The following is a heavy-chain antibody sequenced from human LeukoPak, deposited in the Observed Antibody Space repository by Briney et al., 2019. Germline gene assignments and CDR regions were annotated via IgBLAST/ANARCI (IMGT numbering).Heavy chain of an antibody. CDR3: ARQGVVYCSSTSCYMGWFDP. CDR1: GGSISSYY. CDR2: IYTSGST. J-gene: IGHJ5*02. D-gene: IGHD2-2*02. Sequence: SETLSLTCTVSGGSISSYYWSWIRQPAGKGLEWIGRIYTSGSTNYNPSLKSRVTMSVDTSKNQFSLKLSSVTAADTAVYYCARQGVVYCSSTSCYMGWFDPWGQGTLVTVSS. V-gene: IGHV4-4*07.